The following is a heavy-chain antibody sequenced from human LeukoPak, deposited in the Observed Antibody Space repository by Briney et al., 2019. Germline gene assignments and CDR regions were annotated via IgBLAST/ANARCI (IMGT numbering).Heavy chain of an antibody. CDR3: ARVSMTVPFYDY. CDR2: ISSSSSYI. Sequence: GSLRLSCAASGFTFSSYSMNWVRQAPGKGLEWVSSISSSSSYIYYADSVKGRFTISRDNAKNTLYLQMNSLRVEDTAVYYCARVSMTVPFYDYWGQGTLVTVSS. J-gene: IGHJ4*02. V-gene: IGHV3-21*01. CDR1: GFTFSSYS. D-gene: IGHD3-22*01.